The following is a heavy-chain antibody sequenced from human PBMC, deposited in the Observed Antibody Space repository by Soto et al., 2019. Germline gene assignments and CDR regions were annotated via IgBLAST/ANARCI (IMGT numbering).Heavy chain of an antibody. CDR3: ARWAERFDY. V-gene: IGHV3-64*01. CDR1: GFTFSSYA. Sequence: EVQLVESGGGLVQPGGSLRLSCAASGFTFSSYAMHWVRQAPGKGLEYVSAIVSSGGSTYYANSVKGRFTISRDNSKNTLYLQMGSLRAEDMAVYYCARWAERFDYWGQGTLVTVSS. CDR2: IVSSGGST. J-gene: IGHJ4*02.